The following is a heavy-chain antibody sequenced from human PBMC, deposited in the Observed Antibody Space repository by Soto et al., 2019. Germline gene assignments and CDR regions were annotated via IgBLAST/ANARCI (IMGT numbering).Heavy chain of an antibody. CDR2: ISWNSGSI. Sequence: EVQLVESGGGLVQPGRSLRLSCAASGFTFDDYAMHWVRQAPGKGLEWVSGISWNSGSIGYADSVKGRFTISRDNAKNSLYLQMTSLRAEDTALYYCAKDIEYYDFWTGFGFDPWGQGTLVTVSS. CDR3: AKDIEYYDFWTGFGFDP. CDR1: GFTFDDYA. J-gene: IGHJ5*02. V-gene: IGHV3-9*01. D-gene: IGHD3-3*01.